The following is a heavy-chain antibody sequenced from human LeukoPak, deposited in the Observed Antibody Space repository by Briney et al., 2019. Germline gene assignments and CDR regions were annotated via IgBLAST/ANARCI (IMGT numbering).Heavy chain of an antibody. Sequence: SLRLPCAASGFTFDDYAMHWVRQAPGKGLEGVSGISWNSGSIGYADSVKGRFTISRDNAKNSLYLQMNSLRAEDTALYYCAKGGGVAVAGNWFDPWGQGTLVTVSS. CDR1: GFTFDDYA. CDR2: ISWNSGSI. D-gene: IGHD6-19*01. CDR3: AKGGGVAVAGNWFDP. V-gene: IGHV3-9*01. J-gene: IGHJ5*02.